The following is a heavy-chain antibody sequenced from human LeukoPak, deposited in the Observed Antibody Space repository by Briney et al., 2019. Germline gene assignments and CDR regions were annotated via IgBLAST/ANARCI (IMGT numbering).Heavy chain of an antibody. J-gene: IGHJ4*02. V-gene: IGHV3-7*01. CDR2: IQQDGSEI. CDR3: ARDKVVGATYFDY. Sequence: GGSLRLSCAASGFTFSNYWMSWVRQAPGKGLEWVANIQQDGSEIYYVDSVKGRFAISRDNAKNALYLQMNSLRAEDTAVYYCARDKVVGATYFDYWGQGTLVTVSS. D-gene: IGHD1-26*01. CDR1: GFTFSNYW.